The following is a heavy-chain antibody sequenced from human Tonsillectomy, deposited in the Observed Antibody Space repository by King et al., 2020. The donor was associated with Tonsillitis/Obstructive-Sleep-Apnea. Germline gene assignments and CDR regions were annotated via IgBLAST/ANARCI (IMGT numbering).Heavy chain of an antibody. CDR1: GFTFSNAW. Sequence: VQLVESGGGLVKPGGSLRLSCAASGFTFSNAWMNWVRQAPGKGLEWVGRIKSKTDGGTTDYAAPVKGRFTISRDDSKNTLYLQMNSLKTEDTAVYYCTTAREYYYDISGYRAWGQGTLVTVSS. D-gene: IGHD3-22*01. CDR2: IKSKTDGGTT. J-gene: IGHJ5*02. CDR3: TTAREYYYDISGYRA. V-gene: IGHV3-15*07.